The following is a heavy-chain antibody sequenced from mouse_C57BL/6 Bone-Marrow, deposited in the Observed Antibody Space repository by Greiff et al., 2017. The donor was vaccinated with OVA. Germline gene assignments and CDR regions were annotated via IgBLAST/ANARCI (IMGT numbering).Heavy chain of an antibody. CDR1: GYTFTSYW. J-gene: IGHJ2*01. CDR2: IYPGSGST. V-gene: IGHV1-55*01. D-gene: IGHD2-4*01. CDR3: ARVGLRSKRWYFDY. Sequence: QVQLKQPGAELVKPGASVKMSCKASGYTFTSYWITWVKQRPGQGLEWIGDIYPGSGSTNYNEKFKSKATLTVDTSSSTAYMQLSSLTSEDSAVYYCARVGLRSKRWYFDYWGQGTTLTVSS.